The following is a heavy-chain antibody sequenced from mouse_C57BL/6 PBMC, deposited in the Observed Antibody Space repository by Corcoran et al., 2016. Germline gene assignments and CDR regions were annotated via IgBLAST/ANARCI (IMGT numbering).Heavy chain of an antibody. J-gene: IGHJ2*01. Sequence: QIQLVQSGPELKKPGETVKISCKASGYTFTTYGMSWVKQAPGKGLKWMGWINTYSGVPTYADDFKGRFAFSLETSASTAYLQINNLKNEDTATYFCARRITTVVAPDYFDYWGQGTTLTVSS. V-gene: IGHV9-3*01. CDR1: GYTFTTYG. D-gene: IGHD1-1*01. CDR3: ARRITTVVAPDYFDY. CDR2: INTYSGVP.